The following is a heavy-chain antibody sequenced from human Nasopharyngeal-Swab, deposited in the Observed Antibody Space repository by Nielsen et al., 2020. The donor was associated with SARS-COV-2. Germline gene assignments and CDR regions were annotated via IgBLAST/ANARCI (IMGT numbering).Heavy chain of an antibody. CDR2: ISSSGSST. Sequence: GESLKISCAASGFTFSSYEMNWVRQAPGKGLEWVSYISSSGSSTYYADSVKGRFTISRDNAKNSLYLQMKSLRAEDTAVYYCAKSHLGTATSVTSWYFDYWGQGTLVTVSS. CDR1: GFTFSSYE. J-gene: IGHJ4*02. D-gene: IGHD4-17*01. CDR3: AKSHLGTATSVTSWYFDY. V-gene: IGHV3-48*03.